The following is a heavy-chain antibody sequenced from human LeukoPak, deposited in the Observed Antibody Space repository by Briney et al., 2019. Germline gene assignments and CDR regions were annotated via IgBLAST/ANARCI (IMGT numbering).Heavy chain of an antibody. D-gene: IGHD6-6*01. CDR1: GYTCTSYY. J-gene: IGHJ5*02. CDR3: ARGLAARADANWFEP. CDR2: INPSGGST. V-gene: IGHV1-46*01. Sequence: ASVKVSCKASGYTCTSYYMHWVRQAPGQGLEWMGIINPSGGSTSYAQKFQGRVTMTRDTSTSTVYMELSSPRSEDTAVYYCARGLAARADANWFEPWGQGTLITVSS.